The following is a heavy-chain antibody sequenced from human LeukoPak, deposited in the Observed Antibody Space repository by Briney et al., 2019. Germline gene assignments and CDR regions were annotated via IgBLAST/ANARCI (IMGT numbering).Heavy chain of an antibody. D-gene: IGHD2-15*01. V-gene: IGHV3-7*01. CDR3: ARGCSGGSCKEPKIDP. Sequence: GGSLRLSCAASGFTFSSYWMSWVRQAPGKGLEWVANIKQDGSEKDYVDSVKGRFTISRDNAKNSLYLQMNSLRAEDTAVYYCARGCSGGSCKEPKIDPWGQGTLVTVSP. CDR2: IKQDGSEK. J-gene: IGHJ5*02. CDR1: GFTFSSYW.